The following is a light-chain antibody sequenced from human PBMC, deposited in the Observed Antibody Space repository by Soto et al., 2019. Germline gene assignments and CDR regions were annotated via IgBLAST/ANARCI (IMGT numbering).Light chain of an antibody. CDR1: QGLVLSDGNTY. J-gene: IGKJ1*01. CDR3: MQDIYWPST. V-gene: IGKV2-30*01. Sequence: DVVMTQSPLSLPVPLGQPASISCRSSQGLVLSDGNTYLSWFHQRPGQSPRRLIYTISDRDSGVPDRFSGSGSGTDFTLKISRVEADDVGVYYCMQDIYWPSTFGQGTKVDI. CDR2: TIS.